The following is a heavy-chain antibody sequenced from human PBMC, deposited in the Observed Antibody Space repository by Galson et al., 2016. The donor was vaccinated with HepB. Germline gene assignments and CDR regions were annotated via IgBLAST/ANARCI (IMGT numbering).Heavy chain of an antibody. CDR2: IYYRGTT. CDR3: AREHGYYGSGDQNWFAP. V-gene: IGHV4-31*03. CDR1: VASISSGGYF. Sequence: TLSLTCSVSVASISSGGYFWSWLRHFPGKGLEWMGHIYYRGTTSYNSSLKSRLTIRIDTSKNQFSLTLASVTAADTAVYYCAREHGYYGSGDQNWFAPWGRGILVTVSS. D-gene: IGHD3-10*01. J-gene: IGHJ5*02.